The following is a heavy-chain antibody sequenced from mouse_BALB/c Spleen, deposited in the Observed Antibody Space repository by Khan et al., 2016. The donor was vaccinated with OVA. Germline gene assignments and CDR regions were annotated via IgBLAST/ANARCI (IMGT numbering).Heavy chain of an antibody. CDR1: GYSITSNYA. D-gene: IGHD1-1*01. Sequence: EVQLQESGPGLVKPSQSLSLTCTVTGYSITSNYAWNWIRQFPGNKLEWMGYISYSGSTSYNPSLKSRISITRDTSKNQFFLQLSSVTTEDKVTYYCARGNYYGYAMDYWGQGTSVTVSS. CDR2: ISYSGST. J-gene: IGHJ4*01. V-gene: IGHV3-2*02. CDR3: ARGNYYGYAMDY.